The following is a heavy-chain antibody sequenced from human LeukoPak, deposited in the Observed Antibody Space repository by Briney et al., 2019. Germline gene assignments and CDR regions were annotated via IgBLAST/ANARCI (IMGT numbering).Heavy chain of an antibody. D-gene: IGHD4-17*01. CDR1: GFTFSSYG. Sequence: GGSLRLSCAASGFTFSSYGMHWVRQAPGKGLEWVAFIRYDGSNKYYADSVKGRFTISRDNSKNTLYLQMNSLRAEDTAVYYCAKDRSVADYGDYVDALDIWGQGTMVTVSS. V-gene: IGHV3-30*02. CDR2: IRYDGSNK. J-gene: IGHJ3*02. CDR3: AKDRSVADYGDYVDALDI.